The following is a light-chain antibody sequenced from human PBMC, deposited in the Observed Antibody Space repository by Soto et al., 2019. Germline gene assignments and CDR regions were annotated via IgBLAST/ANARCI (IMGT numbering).Light chain of an antibody. Sequence: IVMTQSPATLSVSLGERVIVSCRASQRVRTNLAWYQQKPGQAPRLLIYGASTRATDVPVRFSGSGSGTEFTLTINSLQSEDFALYYCQQYNNWPPWTFGQGTKVEIK. CDR1: QRVRTN. J-gene: IGKJ1*01. CDR3: QQYNNWPPWT. CDR2: GAS. V-gene: IGKV3-15*01.